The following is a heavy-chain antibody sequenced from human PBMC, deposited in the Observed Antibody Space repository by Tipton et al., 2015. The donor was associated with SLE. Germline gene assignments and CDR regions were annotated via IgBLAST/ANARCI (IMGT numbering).Heavy chain of an antibody. V-gene: IGHV3-49*04. J-gene: IGHJ6*02. CDR3: AKDQWELLGYYYSYGMDV. CDR1: GFTFGNYA. CDR2: IRGKAYGATA. D-gene: IGHD1-26*01. Sequence: SLRLSCSGSGFTFGNYAMSWVRQAPGKGLEWVSFIRGKAYGATAEYAASVKGRFTISRDDSKSIAYLQMNSLKTEDTAVYYCAKDQWELLGYYYSYGMDVWGQGTTVTVSS.